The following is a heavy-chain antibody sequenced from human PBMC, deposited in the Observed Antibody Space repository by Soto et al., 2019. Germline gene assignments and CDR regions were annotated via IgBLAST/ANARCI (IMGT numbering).Heavy chain of an antibody. CDR1: GYTFTNYA. V-gene: IGHV1-18*01. D-gene: IGHD3-10*01. Sequence: ASVKVSCKASGYTFTNYAITWARQAPGQGLEWMGWITPYNGNANYAQSLQGRVTMTTDTSTTTAYMELRSPRSDDTAVYYCARLYYYDSAANFDYWGQGTLVTVSS. CDR2: ITPYNGNA. CDR3: ARLYYYDSAANFDY. J-gene: IGHJ4*02.